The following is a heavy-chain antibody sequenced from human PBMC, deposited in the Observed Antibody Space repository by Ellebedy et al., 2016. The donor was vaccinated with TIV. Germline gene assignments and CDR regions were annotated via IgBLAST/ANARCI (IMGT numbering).Heavy chain of an antibody. V-gene: IGHV3-64D*06. CDR2: ISSNGGST. CDR1: GFTFSSYA. D-gene: IGHD6-6*01. CDR3: VKGSTLGYSSSGYYYYYGMDV. J-gene: IGHJ6*02. Sequence: GESLKISCSASGFTFSSYAMHWVRQAPGKGLEYVSAISSNGGSTYYADSVKGRFTISRDNSKNTLYLQMSSLRAEDTAVYYCVKGSTLGYSSSGYYYYYGMDVWGQGTTVTVSS.